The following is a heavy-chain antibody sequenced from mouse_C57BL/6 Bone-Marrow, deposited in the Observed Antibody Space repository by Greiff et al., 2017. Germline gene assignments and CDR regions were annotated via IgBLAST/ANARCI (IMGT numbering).Heavy chain of an antibody. CDR1: GYTFTSYW. CDR2: IDPSDSYT. J-gene: IGHJ2*01. CDR3: ASESRQLRPYYFDY. Sequence: QVQLQQSGAELVMPGASVKLSCKASGYTFTSYWMHWVKQRPGQGLEWIGEIDPSDSYTNYNQQFKGKSTLTVDKSSSTAYMQLSSLTSEDSAVYYCASESRQLRPYYFDYWGQGTTLTVSS. V-gene: IGHV1-69*01. D-gene: IGHD3-2*02.